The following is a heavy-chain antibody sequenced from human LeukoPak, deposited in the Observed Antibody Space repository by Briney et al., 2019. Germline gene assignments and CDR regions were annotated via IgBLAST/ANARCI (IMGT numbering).Heavy chain of an antibody. CDR3: AKDMDSSGYYLVPSLFDY. CDR2: ISGSGGST. D-gene: IGHD3-22*01. CDR1: GFSFTSYN. V-gene: IGHV3-23*01. J-gene: IGHJ4*02. Sequence: GTSLRLSCAASGFSFTSYNFHWVRQAPGKGLEWVSAISGSGGSTYYADSVKGRFTISRDNSKNTLYLQMNSLRAEDTAVYYCAKDMDSSGYYLVPSLFDYWGQGTLVTVSS.